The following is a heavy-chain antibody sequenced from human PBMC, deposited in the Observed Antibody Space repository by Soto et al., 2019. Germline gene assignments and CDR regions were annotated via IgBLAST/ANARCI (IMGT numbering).Heavy chain of an antibody. Sequence: GGSLRLSCAVSGFTFNDYAMSWFRQAPGKGLEWVSTISGSLGSAYYAASVEGRFTISGDNSNNTLYLQMNSLRVEDTATYYCAKDSRLPGFGLLIHAFDIWGHGTMVTVSS. CDR2: ISGSLGSA. J-gene: IGHJ3*02. D-gene: IGHD3-3*01. CDR1: GFTFNDYA. CDR3: AKDSRLPGFGLLIHAFDI. V-gene: IGHV3-23*01.